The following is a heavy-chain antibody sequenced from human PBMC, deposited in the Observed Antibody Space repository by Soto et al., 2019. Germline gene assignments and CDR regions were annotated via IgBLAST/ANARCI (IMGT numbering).Heavy chain of an antibody. J-gene: IGHJ4*02. V-gene: IGHV1-46*01. Sequence: QVQLVQSGAEVKKPGASVKVSCKASGYTFTSYYMHWVRQAPGQGLEWMGIMNPSGGSTSYAQKSQGRVTMTGDRSTSTVNVELSSLRSEDTAVYYCARDNTGGGGYYDPSRGRSEFGFWGKGTLVTVSS. CDR2: MNPSGGST. D-gene: IGHD3-10*01. CDR3: ARDNTGGGGYYDPSRGRSEFGF. CDR1: GYTFTSYY.